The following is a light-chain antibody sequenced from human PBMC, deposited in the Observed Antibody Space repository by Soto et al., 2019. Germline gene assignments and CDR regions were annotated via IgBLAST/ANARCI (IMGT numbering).Light chain of an antibody. V-gene: IGKV3-20*01. J-gene: IGKJ1*01. CDR2: DAS. CDR1: QSVSSNF. CDR3: QFYGDPTKT. Sequence: EIVLTQSPGTLSLSPGERGTLSCRASQSVSSNFLAWYQQKPGQAPRLLIFDASTRATGIPDRFTGRGSGTDFTLTISRLEPEDFAVYYCQFYGDPTKTFVQGTKVEIK.